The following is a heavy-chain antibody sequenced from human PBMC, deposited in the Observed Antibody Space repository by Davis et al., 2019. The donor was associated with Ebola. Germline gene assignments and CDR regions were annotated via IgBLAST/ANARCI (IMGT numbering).Heavy chain of an antibody. V-gene: IGHV4-4*02. J-gene: IGHJ6*02. CDR3: ARQDSTLGDYYYYGMDV. CDR2: IYHSGRA. CDR1: GGSISSSDW. D-gene: IGHD2-15*01. Sequence: MPSETLSLTCAVFGGSISSSDWWSWVRQPPGKGLEWIGQIYHSGRANYNPSLKSRVTISIDKSKNQFSLKLSSVTAADTAVYYCARQDSTLGDYYYYGMDVWGQGTTVTVSS.